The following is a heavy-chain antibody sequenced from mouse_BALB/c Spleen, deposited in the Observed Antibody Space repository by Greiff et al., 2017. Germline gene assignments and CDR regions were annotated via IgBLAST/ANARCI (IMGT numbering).Heavy chain of an antibody. CDR1: GYTFTSYW. V-gene: IGHV1-7*01. Sequence: QVQLQQSGAELAKPGASVKMSCKASGYTFTSYWMHWVKQRPGQGLEWIGYINPSTGYTEYNQKFKDKATLTADKSSSTAYMQLSSLTSEDSAVYYCARGYGSSYGYAMDYWGQGTSVTVSS. CDR2: INPSTGYT. D-gene: IGHD1-1*01. J-gene: IGHJ4*01. CDR3: ARGYGSSYGYAMDY.